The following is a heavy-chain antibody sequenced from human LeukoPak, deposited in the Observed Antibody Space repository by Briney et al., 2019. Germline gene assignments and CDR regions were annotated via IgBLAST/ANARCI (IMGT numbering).Heavy chain of an antibody. D-gene: IGHD3-10*01. Sequence: GESLKISCKASGYNFTSYWIGWVRQMPGKGLEWMGIVYPADSDTRYSPSFQGQVTISADKSITTAYLYWSSLEASDTAMYYCASFHVSGGSYNGLHYWGQGTLVTVSS. CDR2: VYPADSDT. CDR1: GYNFTSYW. CDR3: ASFHVSGGSYNGLHY. V-gene: IGHV5-51*01. J-gene: IGHJ4*02.